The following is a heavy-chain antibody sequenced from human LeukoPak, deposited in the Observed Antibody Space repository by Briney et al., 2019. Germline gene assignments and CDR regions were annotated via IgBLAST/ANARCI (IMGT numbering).Heavy chain of an antibody. CDR1: GGSISSYY. CDR2: IYYSGST. CDR3: ARSELLWFGGVNSGFDY. Sequence: SETLSLTCTVSGGSISSYYWSWIRQPPGKGLEWIGYIYYSGSTNYNPSLKSRVTISLDTSKNQFSLKLSSVTAADTAVYYCARSELLWFGGVNSGFDYWGQGTLVTVPS. V-gene: IGHV4-59*01. D-gene: IGHD3-10*01. J-gene: IGHJ4*02.